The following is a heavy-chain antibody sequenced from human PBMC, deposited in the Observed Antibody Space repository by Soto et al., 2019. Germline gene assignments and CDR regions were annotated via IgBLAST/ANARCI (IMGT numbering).Heavy chain of an antibody. Sequence: QVQLQESGPGLVKPSETLSLTCTVSGGSISSYYWSWIRQPPGKGLEWIGYIYYSGSTNYNPSLKRRVTISVDTSKNQFSLKLSSVTAADTAVYFCAGYSSGWYHRFDPWGQGTLVTVSS. CDR1: GGSISSYY. CDR2: IYYSGST. V-gene: IGHV4-59*01. J-gene: IGHJ5*02. CDR3: AGYSSGWYHRFDP. D-gene: IGHD6-19*01.